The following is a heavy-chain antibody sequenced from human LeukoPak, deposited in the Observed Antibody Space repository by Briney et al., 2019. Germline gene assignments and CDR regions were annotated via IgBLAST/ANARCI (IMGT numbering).Heavy chain of an antibody. V-gene: IGHV4-61*02. CDR3: ARRSVVVVPAAYDY. D-gene: IGHD2-2*01. CDR2: IYTSGST. J-gene: IGHJ4*02. CDR1: GGSISSGSYY. Sequence: SETLSLTCTVSGGSISSGSYYWSWIRQPAGKGLEWIGRIYTSGSTNYNPSLKSRVTISVDTSKNQFSLKLSSVTAADTAVYYCARRSVVVVPAAYDYWGQGTLVTVSS.